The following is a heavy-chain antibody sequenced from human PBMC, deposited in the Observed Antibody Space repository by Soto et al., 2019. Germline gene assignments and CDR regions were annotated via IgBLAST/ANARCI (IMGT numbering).Heavy chain of an antibody. CDR2: IIPIFGTA. CDR1: GGTFSSYA. J-gene: IGHJ6*02. Sequence: GASVKVSCKASGGTFSSYAISWVRQAPGQGLEWMGGIIPIFGTANYAQKFQGRVTITADESTSTAYMELSSLRSEDTAVYYCARDHAHWGSYGMDVWGQGTTVTVSS. D-gene: IGHD3-16*01. V-gene: IGHV1-69*13. CDR3: ARDHAHWGSYGMDV.